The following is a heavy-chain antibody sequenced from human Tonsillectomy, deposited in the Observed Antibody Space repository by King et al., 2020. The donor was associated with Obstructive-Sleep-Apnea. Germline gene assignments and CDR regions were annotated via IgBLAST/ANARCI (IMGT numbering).Heavy chain of an antibody. J-gene: IGHJ4*02. D-gene: IGHD5-12*01. CDR3: ARHRGVEDLGGYGDYFDY. CDR2: MYYSGNT. V-gene: IGHV4-59*08. Sequence: QLQESGPGLVKPSETLSLTCTVSGDSITNYYWSWIRQPPGKGLEWIGYMYYSGNTNYNPSLKSRVTMSVETSKIQFSLRLLSGTATDTAVYYCARHRGVEDLGGYGDYFDYWGQGALVTVSS. CDR1: GDSITNYY.